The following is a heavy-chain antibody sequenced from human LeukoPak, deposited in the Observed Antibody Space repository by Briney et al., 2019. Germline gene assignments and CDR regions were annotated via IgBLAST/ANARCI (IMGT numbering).Heavy chain of an antibody. CDR1: GFTFSGSA. Sequence: PGGSLRLSCAASGFTFSGSAMHWVRQASGKGLEWVGRTRSKANSYATAYAASVKGRFTISIDDSKNTAYLQMNSLKTEDTAVYYCLKVAELWGQGTLVTVSS. CDR3: LKVAEL. D-gene: IGHD6-19*01. V-gene: IGHV3-73*01. CDR2: TRSKANSYAT. J-gene: IGHJ4*02.